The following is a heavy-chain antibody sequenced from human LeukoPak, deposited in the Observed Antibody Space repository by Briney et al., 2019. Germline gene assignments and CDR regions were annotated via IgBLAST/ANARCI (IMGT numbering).Heavy chain of an antibody. CDR1: GGSFSGYY. Sequence: SETLSLTCAVYGGSFSGYYWSWIRQPPGKGLEWIGEINHSGSTNYNPSLKSRVTISVDTSKTQFSLKMSSVTAADTAVYYCARPRLGGWRGPFDYWGQGTLVTVSS. CDR3: ARPRLGGWRGPFDY. V-gene: IGHV4-34*01. D-gene: IGHD3-16*01. J-gene: IGHJ4*02. CDR2: INHSGST.